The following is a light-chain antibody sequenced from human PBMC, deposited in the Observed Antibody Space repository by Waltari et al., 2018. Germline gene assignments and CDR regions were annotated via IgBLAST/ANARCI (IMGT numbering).Light chain of an antibody. CDR3: QQYNTQYT. CDR2: KAS. J-gene: IGKJ2*01. Sequence: DIQMTQSPSTLSASVGDRVTITCRASQSISSWLAWYQQKPGKAPKRLIYKASSLESGVPSRFSGSGSGTEFSLTISSLQPDDFATYYCQQYNTQYTFGHGTKLEIK. V-gene: IGKV1-5*03. CDR1: QSISSW.